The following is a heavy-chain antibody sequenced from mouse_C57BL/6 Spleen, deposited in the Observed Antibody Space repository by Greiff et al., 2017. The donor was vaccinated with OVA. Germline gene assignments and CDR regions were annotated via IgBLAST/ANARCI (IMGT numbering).Heavy chain of an antibody. D-gene: IGHD1-1*01. V-gene: IGHV5-17*01. CDR3: ARSHYGSRRGYFDV. CDR1: GFTFSDYG. CDR2: ISSGSSTI. Sequence: EVKLMESGGGLVKPGGSLKLSCAASGFTFSDYGMHWVRQAPEKGLEWVAYISSGSSTIYYADTVKGRFTISRDNAKNTLFLQMTSRRSEDTAMYYCARSHYGSRRGYFDVWGTGTTVTVSS. J-gene: IGHJ1*03.